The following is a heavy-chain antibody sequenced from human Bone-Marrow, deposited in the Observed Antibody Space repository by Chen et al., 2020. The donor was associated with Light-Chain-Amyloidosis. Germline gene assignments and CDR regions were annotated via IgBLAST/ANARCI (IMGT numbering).Heavy chain of an antibody. V-gene: IGHV3-13*05. D-gene: IGHD6-19*01. CDR1: GFTFSTYD. J-gene: IGHJ6*02. CDR3: ARGSAVTGALQAMDV. Sequence: EVQLVESGGGLIQHGGSLRLSCAASGFTFSTYDIHWVRQPVGKGLEWVAGIGTAGDPYYPGSVKGRFTISREEAKNSVYLQIDSLRAADTAVYYCARGSAVTGALQAMDVWGQGTTVIVS. CDR2: IGTAGDP.